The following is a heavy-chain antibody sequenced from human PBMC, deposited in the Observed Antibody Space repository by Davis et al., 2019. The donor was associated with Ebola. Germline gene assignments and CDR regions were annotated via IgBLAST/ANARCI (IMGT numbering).Heavy chain of an antibody. CDR3: ARGEGLYYYYGMDV. CDR1: GYSFTSYW. J-gene: IGHJ6*02. V-gene: IGHV5-51*01. Sequence: GESLKISCKGSGYSFTSYWIGWVRQMPGKGLEWMGIIYPGDSDTRYSPSFQGQVTISADKSISTAYMELSRLRSDDTAVYYCARGEGLYYYYGMDVWGQGTTVTVSS. CDR2: IYPGDSDT.